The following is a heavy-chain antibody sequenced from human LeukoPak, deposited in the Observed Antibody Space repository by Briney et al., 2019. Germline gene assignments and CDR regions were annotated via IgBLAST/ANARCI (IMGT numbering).Heavy chain of an antibody. Sequence: SVKVSCKASGGTFISYAISWVRQAPGQGLEWMGGIIPIFGTANYAQKFQGRVTITADESTSTAYMELSSLRSEDTAVYYCASRYCSSTSCYSYFYYGVDVWGQGTTVTVSS. V-gene: IGHV1-69*13. D-gene: IGHD2-2*01. CDR3: ASRYCSSTSCYSYFYYGVDV. J-gene: IGHJ6*02. CDR2: IIPIFGTA. CDR1: GGTFISYA.